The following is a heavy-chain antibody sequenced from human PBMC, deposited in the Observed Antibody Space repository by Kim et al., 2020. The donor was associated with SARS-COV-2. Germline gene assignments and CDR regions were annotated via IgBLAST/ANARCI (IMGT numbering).Heavy chain of an antibody. J-gene: IGHJ6*03. D-gene: IGHD3-3*01. Sequence: VKGRFTISRDNAKNSLYLQMNSLRAEDTAVYYCARVYYDFWSGYKPYMDVWGKGTTVTVSS. CDR3: ARVYYDFWSGYKPYMDV. V-gene: IGHV3-11*06.